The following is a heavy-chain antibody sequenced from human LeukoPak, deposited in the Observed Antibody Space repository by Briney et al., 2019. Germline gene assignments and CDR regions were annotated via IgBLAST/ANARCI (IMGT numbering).Heavy chain of an antibody. CDR3: ASSPNSYGHFDY. D-gene: IGHD5-18*01. Sequence: GRSLRLSCAASGFTFSSYGMHWVRQAPGKGLEWVAVISYDGSNKYYADSVKGRFTISRDNAKNSLYLQMNSLRAEDTAVYYCASSPNSYGHFDYWGQGTLVTVSS. CDR1: GFTFSSYG. J-gene: IGHJ4*02. CDR2: ISYDGSNK. V-gene: IGHV3-30*03.